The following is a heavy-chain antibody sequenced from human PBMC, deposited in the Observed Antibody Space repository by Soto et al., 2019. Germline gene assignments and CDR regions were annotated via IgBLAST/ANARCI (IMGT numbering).Heavy chain of an antibody. Sequence: QPPGKGLEWIGDIYYSGSTNDNPSLKSRVTISVDTSKNQFSLKLSSVTAFFFAVEDGIRDVSPVSAFRVNRSSDL. D-gene: IGHD3-3*01. CDR3: IRDVSPVSAFRVNRSSDL. J-gene: IGHJ2*01. CDR2: IYYSGST. V-gene: IGHV4-59*01.